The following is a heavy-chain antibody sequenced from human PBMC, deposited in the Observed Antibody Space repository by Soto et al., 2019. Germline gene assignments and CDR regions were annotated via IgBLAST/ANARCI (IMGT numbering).Heavy chain of an antibody. V-gene: IGHV3-30*18. Sequence: QVQLVESGGGVVQPGRSLRLSCAASGFTFSSYGMHWVRQAPGKGLEWVAVISYDGSNKYYADSVKGRFTISRDNSKNTLYLQMNSLRAEDTAVYYCAKDWAVAGTHYWGQGTLVTVSS. CDR3: AKDWAVAGTHY. D-gene: IGHD6-19*01. CDR2: ISYDGSNK. CDR1: GFTFSSYG. J-gene: IGHJ4*02.